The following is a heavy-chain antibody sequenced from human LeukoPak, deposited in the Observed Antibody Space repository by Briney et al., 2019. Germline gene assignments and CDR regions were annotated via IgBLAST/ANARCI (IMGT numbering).Heavy chain of an antibody. CDR3: ARDPGWSSPTGMGNWFDP. D-gene: IGHD1-14*01. J-gene: IGHJ5*02. Sequence: ASETLSLTCTVSGGSISSYYWSWIRQPPGKGLEWIGYIYYSGSTNYNPSLKSRVTISVDTSKNQFSLKLSSVTAADTAVYYCARDPGWSSPTGMGNWFDPWGQGTLVTVSS. V-gene: IGHV4-59*01. CDR1: GGSISSYY. CDR2: IYYSGST.